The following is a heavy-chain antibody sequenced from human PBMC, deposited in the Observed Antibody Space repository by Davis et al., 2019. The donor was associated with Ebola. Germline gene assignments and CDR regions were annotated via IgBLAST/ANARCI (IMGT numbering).Heavy chain of an antibody. D-gene: IGHD6-13*01. CDR3: ARGPSTGNSFSY. CDR2: IKQDGGEK. CDR1: GFTFSDYY. V-gene: IGHV3-7*01. Sequence: GESLKIFCAASGFTFSDYYMSWIRQAPGKGPEWVAIIKQDGGEKYYVDSVEGRFTISRDNAKNSLYLQMNSLRAEDTAVYYCARGPSTGNSFSYWGQGTLATVSS. J-gene: IGHJ4*02.